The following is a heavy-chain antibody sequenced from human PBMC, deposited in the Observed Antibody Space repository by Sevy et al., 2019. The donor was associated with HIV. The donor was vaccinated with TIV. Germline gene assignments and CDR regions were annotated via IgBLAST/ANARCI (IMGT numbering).Heavy chain of an antibody. Sequence: GGSLRLSCVVSGLTFSSDSMNWVRQAPGKGLEWLAYISSSSRTIYYADSVEGRFTISRDNDKNSVYLQMTNLRDEDSATYCERDVDTPFVRSFDSWGQGTLVTVSS. V-gene: IGHV3-48*02. CDR1: GLTFSSDS. CDR3: ERDVDTPFVRSFDS. CDR2: ISSSSRTI. D-gene: IGHD5-18*01. J-gene: IGHJ4*02.